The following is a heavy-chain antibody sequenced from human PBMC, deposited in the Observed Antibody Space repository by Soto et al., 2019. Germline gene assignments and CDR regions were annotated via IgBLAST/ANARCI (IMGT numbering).Heavy chain of an antibody. Sequence: PSETLSLTCTVSGGAISSYYWSWVRQPPGKGLEWIGYIYYSGSTNYNPSLKSRVTISVDTSKNQFSLKLSSVTAADTAVYYCAIRYGSCFDYWGQGTLVTVSS. CDR3: AIRYGSCFDY. D-gene: IGHD5-18*01. CDR1: GGAISSYY. J-gene: IGHJ4*02. V-gene: IGHV4-59*08. CDR2: IYYSGST.